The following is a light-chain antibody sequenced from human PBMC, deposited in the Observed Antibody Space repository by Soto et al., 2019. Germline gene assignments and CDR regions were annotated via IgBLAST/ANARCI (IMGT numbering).Light chain of an antibody. V-gene: IGLV1-51*01. Sequence: QSVFTQPPSVSAAPGQRVTISCSGSTSNIGNTFVSWYQQLPGAAPKLLIYDNDKRPSGTPDRFSGSKSGTSATLAITGLQTRDEAVYHCGAWDISLSAVVFGGGTKLTVL. CDR3: GAWDISLSAVV. CDR2: DND. J-gene: IGLJ2*01. CDR1: TSNIGNTF.